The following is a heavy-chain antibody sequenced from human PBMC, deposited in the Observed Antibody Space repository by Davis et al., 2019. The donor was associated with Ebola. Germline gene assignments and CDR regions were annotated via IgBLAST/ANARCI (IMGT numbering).Heavy chain of an antibody. CDR1: GGSISNSYYC. J-gene: IGHJ6*02. CDR3: ARHRDGSGRYTYFYYGMNV. V-gene: IGHV4-39*01. Sequence: PSETLSLTCIVSGGSISNSYYCWAWIRQPPGKGLEWIGSIHYSGTTHYNPSLKSRVTISVDTSKNQFSLKLTSVTATDMAVYYCARHRDGSGRYTYFYYGMNVWGQGTTVTVSS. D-gene: IGHD3-10*01. CDR2: IHYSGTT.